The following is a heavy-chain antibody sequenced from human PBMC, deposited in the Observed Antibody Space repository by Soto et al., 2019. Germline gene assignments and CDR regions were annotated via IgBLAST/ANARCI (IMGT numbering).Heavy chain of an antibody. CDR3: AKDMTGWGMTPIHYFDS. Sequence: EVQLVESGGGLVQPGRSLRLSCVASGFTADDYAMHWVRQAPGKGLEWVSGISSNSDTIDYAVSVKGRFTISRDNAKNSMFLQMNSLMPEDMALYYCAKDMTGWGMTPIHYFDSWGQGTLVTVSS. CDR1: GFTADDYA. V-gene: IGHV3-9*02. D-gene: IGHD3-16*01. J-gene: IGHJ4*02. CDR2: ISSNSDTI.